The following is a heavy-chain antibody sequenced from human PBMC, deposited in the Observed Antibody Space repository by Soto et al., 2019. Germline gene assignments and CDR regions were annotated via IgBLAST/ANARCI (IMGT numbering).Heavy chain of an antibody. D-gene: IGHD2-21*02. CDR3: ARDLWGYCGTDCYPLDV. Sequence: SETLSLTCTVSGGSISSGDYYWSWIRQPPGKGLEWIGYIYYSGSTYYNPSLKSRITISVDTSKNQFSLKLSSVTAADTAVYYCARDLWGYCGTDCYPLDVWGQGTTVTVSS. CDR1: GGSISSGDYY. CDR2: IYYSGST. J-gene: IGHJ6*02. V-gene: IGHV4-30-4*01.